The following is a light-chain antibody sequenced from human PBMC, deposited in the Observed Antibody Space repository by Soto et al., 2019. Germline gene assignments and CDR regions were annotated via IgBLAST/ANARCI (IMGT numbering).Light chain of an antibody. CDR2: SDT. Sequence: SYELTQPPSASVAPGKTASISCGGNDIGSKGVHWYQQKPGQAPVLVIYSDTDLPPVITERFSGSNSANLATLTISRVEAGDDADYYCQVWDSGSAHVVFGGGTKLTVL. CDR1: DIGSKG. CDR3: QVWDSGSAHVV. J-gene: IGLJ2*01. V-gene: IGLV3-21*01.